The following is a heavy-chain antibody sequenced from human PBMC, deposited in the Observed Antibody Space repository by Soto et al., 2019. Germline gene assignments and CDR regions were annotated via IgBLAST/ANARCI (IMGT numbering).Heavy chain of an antibody. CDR1: GGTFSSYA. Sequence: SVKVSCKASGGTFSSYAISWVRQAPGQGLEWIGGIIPIFGTANYAQKFQGRVTITADESTSTAYMELSSLRSEDTAVYYCAREVKSYDSSGYWFDYWGQGTLVTVSS. CDR3: AREVKSYDSSGYWFDY. CDR2: IIPIFGTA. D-gene: IGHD3-22*01. V-gene: IGHV1-69*13. J-gene: IGHJ4*02.